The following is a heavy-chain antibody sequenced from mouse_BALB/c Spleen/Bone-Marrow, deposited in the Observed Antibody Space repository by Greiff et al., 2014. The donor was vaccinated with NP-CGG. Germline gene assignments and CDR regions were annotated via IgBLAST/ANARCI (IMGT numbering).Heavy chain of an antibody. CDR3: TRQYGNYYAMDY. Sequence: QVQLQQPGAELVRPGASVKVSCKASGYTFTSYWINWVKQRPGQGLEWIGNIYPSDSYTNYNQNFKDKATLTVDKSSSTAYMQLSSPTSEDSAVYYSTRQYGNYYAMDYWGQGTSVTVSS. CDR2: IYPSDSYT. V-gene: IGHV1-69*02. CDR1: GYTFTSYW. D-gene: IGHD2-10*02. J-gene: IGHJ4*01.